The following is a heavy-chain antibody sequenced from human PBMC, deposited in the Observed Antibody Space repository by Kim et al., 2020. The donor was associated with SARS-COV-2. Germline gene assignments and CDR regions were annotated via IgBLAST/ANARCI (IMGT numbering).Heavy chain of an antibody. CDR2: ISYDGSNK. CDR1: GFTFSSYA. Sequence: GGSLRLSCAASGFTFSSYAMHWVRQAPGKGLEWVAVISYDGSNKYYADSVKGRFTISRDNSKNTLYLQMNSLRAEDTAVYYCARAPPGPAYYFDYWGQGTLVTVSS. CDR3: ARAPPGPAYYFDY. V-gene: IGHV3-30*04. J-gene: IGHJ4*02.